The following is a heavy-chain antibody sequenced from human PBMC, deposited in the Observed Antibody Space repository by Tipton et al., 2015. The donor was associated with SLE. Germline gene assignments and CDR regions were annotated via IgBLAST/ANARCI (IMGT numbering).Heavy chain of an antibody. Sequence: TLSLTCTVSGGSISSYYWSWIRQPPGKGLEWIGYIYYSGSTNYNPSLKSRVTISVDTSKNQFSLKLSSVTAADTAVYYCASGNPGHFDYWGQGTLVTVSS. CDR3: ASGNPGHFDY. V-gene: IGHV4-59*01. D-gene: IGHD1-14*01. CDR2: IYYSGST. J-gene: IGHJ4*02. CDR1: GGSISSYY.